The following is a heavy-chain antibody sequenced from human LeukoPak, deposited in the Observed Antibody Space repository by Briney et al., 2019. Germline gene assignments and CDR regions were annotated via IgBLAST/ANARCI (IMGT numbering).Heavy chain of an antibody. V-gene: IGHV3-66*01. D-gene: IGHD6-19*01. CDR1: GFIVSSKY. CDR2: IFSGVST. J-gene: IGHJ4*02. Sequence: GGSLRLSCAASGFIVSSKYMSWVRHAPGNGLEWVSIIFSGVSTYYADSVKGRFTISRDNSKNTTYLQMNRLIAEQTTINYCARVGAVAAADCWGQGTLVTVSS. CDR3: ARVGAVAAADC.